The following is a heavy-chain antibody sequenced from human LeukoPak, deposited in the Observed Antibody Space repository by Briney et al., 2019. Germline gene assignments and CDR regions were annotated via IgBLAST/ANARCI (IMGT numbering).Heavy chain of an antibody. V-gene: IGHV1-2*02. Sequence: GASVKVSCKASGYTFTSYAMNWVRQAPGQGLERMGWINPNSGGTNYAQKFQGRVTMTRDTSISTAYMELSRLRSDDTAVYYCARDPGRPTQNNLDYWGQGTLVTVSS. CDR3: ARDPGRPTQNNLDY. J-gene: IGHJ4*02. D-gene: IGHD3-10*01. CDR1: GYTFTSYA. CDR2: INPNSGGT.